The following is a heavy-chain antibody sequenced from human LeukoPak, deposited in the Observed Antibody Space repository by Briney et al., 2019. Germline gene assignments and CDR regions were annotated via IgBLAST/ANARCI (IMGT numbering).Heavy chain of an antibody. V-gene: IGHV3-30-3*01. D-gene: IGHD6-13*01. Sequence: GGSLRLSCAASGFTFSSYAMHWVRQAPGKGLEWVAVISYDGSNKYYADSVKGRFTISRDNSKNTLYLQMNSLRAEDTAVDYCAREPAAAGLFDYWGQGTLVTVSS. CDR2: ISYDGSNK. CDR1: GFTFSSYA. J-gene: IGHJ4*02. CDR3: AREPAAAGLFDY.